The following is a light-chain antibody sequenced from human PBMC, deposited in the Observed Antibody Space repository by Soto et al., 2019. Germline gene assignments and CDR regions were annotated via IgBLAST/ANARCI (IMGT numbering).Light chain of an antibody. CDR2: DAS. CDR1: QSVSSD. Sequence: EIVLTQSPATLSLSPGERATLSCRSSQSVSSDLAWYHQKPGQAPRLIINDASNSVTGIPARFSGAGSGTDFTLTISSLEPEDVVVYYCQQRNDWPLTLGGGTKVDIK. V-gene: IGKV3-11*01. J-gene: IGKJ4*01. CDR3: QQRNDWPLT.